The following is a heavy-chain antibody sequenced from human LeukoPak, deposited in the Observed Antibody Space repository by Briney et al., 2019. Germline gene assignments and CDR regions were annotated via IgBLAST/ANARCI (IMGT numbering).Heavy chain of an antibody. CDR1: GFTFSSYW. V-gene: IGHV3-7*01. J-gene: IGHJ4*02. CDR3: AEEYSSSWYDY. CDR2: IKQDGSEK. D-gene: IGHD6-13*01. Sequence: GGSLRLSCAASGFTFSSYWMSWVRQAPGKGLEWVANIKQDGSEKYYVDSVKGRFTISRDNAKNSLYLQMNSLRAEDTAVYYCAEEYSSSWYDYWGQGTLVTVSS.